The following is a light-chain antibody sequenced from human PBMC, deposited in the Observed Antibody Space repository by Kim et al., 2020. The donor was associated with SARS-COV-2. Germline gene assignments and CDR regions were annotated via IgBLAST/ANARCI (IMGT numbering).Light chain of an antibody. Sequence: SYELTQPPSVSVSPGQTASITCSGDKLGDKYACWYQQKPGQSPVLVIYQDSKRPSGIPERFSGSNSGNTATLTISGTQAMDEADYYCQAWDSSTAGVVFGGGTQRTV. CDR3: QAWDSSTAGVV. V-gene: IGLV3-1*01. CDR2: QDS. CDR1: KLGDKY. J-gene: IGLJ2*01.